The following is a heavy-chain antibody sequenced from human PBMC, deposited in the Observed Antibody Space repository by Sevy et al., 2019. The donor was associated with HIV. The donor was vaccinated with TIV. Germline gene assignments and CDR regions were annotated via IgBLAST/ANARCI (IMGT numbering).Heavy chain of an antibody. Sequence: GESLKISCKASGYSFPSYWIACVRQMPGKGLEWVGIVWPLETESETTYSPSFQGQVTISVDKSVNTAYLQWSSLKASDTAVYYCARGRQWPSDFDFWGQGTLVTVSS. D-gene: IGHD6-19*01. CDR2: VWPLETESET. CDR1: GYSFPSYW. CDR3: ARGRQWPSDFDF. J-gene: IGHJ4*02. V-gene: IGHV5-51*01.